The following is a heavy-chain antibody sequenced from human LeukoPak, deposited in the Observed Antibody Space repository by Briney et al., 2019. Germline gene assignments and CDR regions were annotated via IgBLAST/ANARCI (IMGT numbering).Heavy chain of an antibody. D-gene: IGHD6-13*01. Sequence: GRSLRLSCAASGFTFSSYPMQWVRQAPGKGLEWVAVISNGGNDKHYADSVKGRFTISRDNSKNTLYLQMNSLRTEDTAVYYCARDRVVASADYYFDSWGQGTLVTVSS. CDR1: GFTFSSYP. CDR2: ISNGGNDK. J-gene: IGHJ4*02. CDR3: ARDRVVASADYYFDS. V-gene: IGHV3-30*04.